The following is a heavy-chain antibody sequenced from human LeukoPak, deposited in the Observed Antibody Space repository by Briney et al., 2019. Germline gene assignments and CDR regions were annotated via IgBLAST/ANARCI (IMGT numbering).Heavy chain of an antibody. CDR1: LYAINSGYY. J-gene: IGHJ4*02. Sequence: SETLSLTCSVSLYAINSGYYWGWIRQSPGKGLEWIGSMHHSGSTNYNPSVKSRVTISVDTSKNQFSLKLSSVTAADTAVYYCARGMGTQNDYWGQGTLVTVSS. D-gene: IGHD7-27*01. CDR3: ARGMGTQNDY. V-gene: IGHV4-38-2*02. CDR2: MHHSGST.